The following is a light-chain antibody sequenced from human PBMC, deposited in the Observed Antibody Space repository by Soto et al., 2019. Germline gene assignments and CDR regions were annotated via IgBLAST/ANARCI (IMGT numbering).Light chain of an antibody. Sequence: EIVLTQSPGTLSLSPGERATLSCRASQSVRSNFLAWYRQKPGQPPKLLIYHASNRVTGIPDRFSGSGSGTDITLTISRLEPEDFAVYYCQQYSDSPGTFGQGTKVEMK. CDR2: HAS. J-gene: IGKJ1*01. V-gene: IGKV3-20*01. CDR3: QQYSDSPGT. CDR1: QSVRSNF.